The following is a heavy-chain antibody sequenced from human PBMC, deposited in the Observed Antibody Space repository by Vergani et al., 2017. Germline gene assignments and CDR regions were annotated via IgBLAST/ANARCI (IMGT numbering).Heavy chain of an antibody. Sequence: EVQLVESGGGLVKPGGSLRLSCAASGFTFSSYSMNWVRQAPGKGLEWVSSISSSSSYIYYADSVKGRFTISRDNAKNSLYLQMNSLRAEDTAVYYCARDYYGSWSYYNPRGNYYGMDVWGQGTTVTVSS. D-gene: IGHD3-10*01. CDR2: ISSSSSYI. CDR3: ARDYYGSWSYYNPRGNYYGMDV. J-gene: IGHJ6*02. CDR1: GFTFSSYS. V-gene: IGHV3-21*01.